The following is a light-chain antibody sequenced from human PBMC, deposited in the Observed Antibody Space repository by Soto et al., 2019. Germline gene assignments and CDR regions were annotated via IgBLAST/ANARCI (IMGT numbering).Light chain of an antibody. J-gene: IGLJ1*01. CDR3: CSYAGSSTPDV. CDR2: EDN. V-gene: IGLV2-23*01. Sequence: QSALTQPASVSGSPGQSITISCTGTSSDVGSYNLVSWYQQHPGKAPKLMIYEDNKRPSGVSNRFSGSKSGYTASLTISGLQAEDEADYFCCSYAGSSTPDVFGTGTKLTVL. CDR1: SSDVGSYNL.